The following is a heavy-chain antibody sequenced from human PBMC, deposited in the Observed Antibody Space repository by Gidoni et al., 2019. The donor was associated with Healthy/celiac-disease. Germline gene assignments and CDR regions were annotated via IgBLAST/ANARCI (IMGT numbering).Heavy chain of an antibody. J-gene: IGHJ4*02. Sequence: QVQLVGSGGGVVQPGRSLRLSFAASGFPFSSYGMHWVRHAAGKGLEWVAVISYDGSNKYYADSVKGRFTSSRDNSKNTLYLKMNSRRAEDTAVYYCAKGGGIVVPNDYWGQGTLVTVSS. CDR1: GFPFSSYG. CDR3: AKGGGIVVPNDY. D-gene: IGHD3-22*01. CDR2: ISYDGSNK. V-gene: IGHV3-30*18.